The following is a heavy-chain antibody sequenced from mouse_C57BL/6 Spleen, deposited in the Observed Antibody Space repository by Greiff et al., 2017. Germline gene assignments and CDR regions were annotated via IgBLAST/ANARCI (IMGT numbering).Heavy chain of an antibody. CDR1: GYAFSSSW. V-gene: IGHV1-82*01. CDR3: ARSEYYYGIDY. Sequence: VQGVESGPELVKPGASVKISCKASGYAFSSSWMNWVKQRPGKGLEWIGRIYPGDGDTNYNGKFKGKATLTADKSSSTAYMQLSSLTSEDSAVYFCARSEYYYGIDYWGQGTTLTVSS. CDR2: IYPGDGDT. D-gene: IGHD1-1*01. J-gene: IGHJ2*01.